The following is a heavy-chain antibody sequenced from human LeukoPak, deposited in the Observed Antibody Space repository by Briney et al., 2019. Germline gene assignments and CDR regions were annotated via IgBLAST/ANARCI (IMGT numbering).Heavy chain of an antibody. D-gene: IGHD2-2*02. V-gene: IGHV4-4*07. CDR3: ARSRVETDIVVVPAARPRLYYYYYMDV. CDR2: IYTSGST. J-gene: IGHJ6*03. CDR1: GGSISSYD. Sequence: SETLSLTCTVSGGSISSYDWSWIRQPAGKGLEWIGRIYTSGSTNYNPSLKSRVTMSVDTSKNQFSLKLSSVTAADTAVYYCARSRVETDIVVVPAARPRLYYYYYMDVWGKGTTVTVSS.